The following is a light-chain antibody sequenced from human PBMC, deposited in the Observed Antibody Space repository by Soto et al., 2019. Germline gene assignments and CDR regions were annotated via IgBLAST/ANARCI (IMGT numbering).Light chain of an antibody. CDR2: DAS. Sequence: TVMTQSPAALSVSPGDRASLSCRASQSVGDNLAWYQVRPGQSPRLLIYDASTRATGVPVRFTGSGSGTEFTLTIASLQSDDIAMYYCQQYDDWPPLTFGGGTKV. J-gene: IGKJ4*01. CDR1: QSVGDN. CDR3: QQYDDWPPLT. V-gene: IGKV3-15*01.